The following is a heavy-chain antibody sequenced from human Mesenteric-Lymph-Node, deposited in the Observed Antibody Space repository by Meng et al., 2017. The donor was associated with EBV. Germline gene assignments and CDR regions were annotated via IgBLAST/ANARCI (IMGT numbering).Heavy chain of an antibody. CDR1: GGSFSGYY. CDR2: INHSGST. Sequence: QGQRQQWGAGVLKSSETLPLTCAVYGGSFSGYYWRWIRQPPGKGLEWIGEINHSGSTNYNPSLKSRVTISVDTSKNQFSLKLSSVTAADTAVYYCRYYYDSSGYSLDYWGQGTLVTVSS. J-gene: IGHJ4*02. D-gene: IGHD3-22*01. V-gene: IGHV4-34*01. CDR3: RYYYDSSGYSLDY.